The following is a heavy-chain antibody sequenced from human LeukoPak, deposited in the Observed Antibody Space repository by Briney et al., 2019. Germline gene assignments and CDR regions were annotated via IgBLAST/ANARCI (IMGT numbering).Heavy chain of an antibody. CDR3: ARAYDFPDY. CDR1: GYTFTGYH. J-gene: IGHJ4*02. V-gene: IGHV1-2*06. Sequence: ASVQVSCEASGYTFTGYHMHWVRQAPGQGLEWMGRINPNRGDTNYAQKFQGRVTMTRDTSTSTVYMELSSLRSEDTAVYYCARAYDFPDYWGQGTLVTVSS. D-gene: IGHD3-3*01. CDR2: INPNRGDT.